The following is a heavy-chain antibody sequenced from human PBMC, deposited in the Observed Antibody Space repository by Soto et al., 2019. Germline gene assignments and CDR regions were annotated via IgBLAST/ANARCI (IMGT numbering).Heavy chain of an antibody. CDR3: ARDNGGATPTYYGMDV. CDR1: GYTFTSYG. Sequence: QVQLVQSGAEVKKPGASVKVSCKASGYTFTSYGISWVRQAPGQGLEWMGWISAYNGNTNYAQKLQGRVTMTTDTTTSTAYLVLRSLRSDDTDVYYCARDNGGATPTYYGMDVWGLGTTVTVSS. CDR2: ISAYNGNT. V-gene: IGHV1-18*01. J-gene: IGHJ6*02. D-gene: IGHD1-26*01.